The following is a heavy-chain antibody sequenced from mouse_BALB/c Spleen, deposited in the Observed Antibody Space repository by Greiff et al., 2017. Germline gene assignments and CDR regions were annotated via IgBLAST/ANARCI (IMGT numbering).Heavy chain of an antibody. CDR1: GFTFSSYA. CDR3: ARGVYDYGGFAY. V-gene: IGHV5-6-5*01. Sequence: VQLKESGGGLVKPGGSLKLSCAASGFTFSSYAMSWVRQTPEKRLEWVASISSGGSTYYPDSVKGRFTISRDNARNILYLQMSSLRSEDTAMYYCARGVYDYGGFAYWGQGTLVTVSA. J-gene: IGHJ3*01. D-gene: IGHD2-4*01. CDR2: ISSGGST.